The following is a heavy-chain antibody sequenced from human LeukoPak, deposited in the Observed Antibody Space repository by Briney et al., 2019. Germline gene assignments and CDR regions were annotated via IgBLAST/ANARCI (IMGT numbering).Heavy chain of an antibody. D-gene: IGHD3-22*01. CDR2: ISSSGSTI. V-gene: IGHV3-11*04. CDR3: VKLALPYSSSGDYFDS. J-gene: IGHJ4*02. Sequence: GGSLRLSCAASGFTFSDYYMSWIRQAPGKGLEWVSYISSSGSTIYYADSVKGRFTISRDNAKNSLYLQMNSLRAEDTAIYFCVKLALPYSSSGDYFDSWGRGTLVTVSS. CDR1: GFTFSDYY.